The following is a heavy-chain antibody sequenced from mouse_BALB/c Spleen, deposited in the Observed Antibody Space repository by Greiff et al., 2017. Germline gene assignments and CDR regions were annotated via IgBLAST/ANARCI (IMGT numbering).Heavy chain of an antibody. D-gene: IGHD2-10*01. CDR1: GYSITSDYA. Sequence: EVMLVESGPGLVKPSQSLSLTCTVTGYSITSDYAWNWIRQFPGNKLEWMGYISYSGSTSYNPSLKSRISITRDTSKNQFFLQLNSVTTEDTATYYCASLLDYAMDYWGQGTSVTVSS. J-gene: IGHJ4*01. CDR3: ASLLDYAMDY. V-gene: IGHV3-2*02. CDR2: ISYSGST.